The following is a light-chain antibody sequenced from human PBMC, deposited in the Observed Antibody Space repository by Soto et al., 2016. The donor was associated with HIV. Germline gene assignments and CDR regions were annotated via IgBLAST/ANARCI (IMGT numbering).Light chain of an antibody. Sequence: DIVMTQSPLSLPVTPGEPASISCKSSQNLLHSNGYNYLDWYLQKPGQSPQLLIYLGSSRASGVPDRFTVSGSGTDFTLKINRVEAEDVGVYYCMQALQTPYTFGQGTKLEIK. CDR2: LGS. CDR1: QNLLHSNGYNY. CDR3: MQALQTPYT. V-gene: IGKV2-28*01. J-gene: IGKJ2*01.